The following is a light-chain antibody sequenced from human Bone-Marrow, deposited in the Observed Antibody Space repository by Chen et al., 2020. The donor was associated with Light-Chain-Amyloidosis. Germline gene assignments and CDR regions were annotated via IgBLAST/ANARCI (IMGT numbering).Light chain of an antibody. Sequence: SYELTQPPSVSVSPGQTARITCSGDDLPTKYAYWYQQKPGQAPVLVIHRDTERPSGISERFSGSSPGTTATLTISGVQAEDEADYHCQSADSSGTYEVIFGGGTKLTGL. CDR2: RDT. V-gene: IGLV3-25*03. CDR3: QSADSSGTYEVI. J-gene: IGLJ2*01. CDR1: DLPTKY.